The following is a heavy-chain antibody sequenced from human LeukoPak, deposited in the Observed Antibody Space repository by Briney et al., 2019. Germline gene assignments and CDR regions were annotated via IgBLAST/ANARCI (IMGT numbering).Heavy chain of an antibody. Sequence: ASVKVSCKASGYTFTSYGISWVRQAPGQGLEWMGWISAYNGNTNYAQKLQGRVTMTTDTSTSTAYMELRSLRSDDTAVYYCARDRHRGGSGSYYGMDVWGQGTTVTVSS. D-gene: IGHD3-10*01. CDR1: GYTFTSYG. J-gene: IGHJ6*02. CDR3: ARDRHRGGSGSYYGMDV. V-gene: IGHV1-18*01. CDR2: ISAYNGNT.